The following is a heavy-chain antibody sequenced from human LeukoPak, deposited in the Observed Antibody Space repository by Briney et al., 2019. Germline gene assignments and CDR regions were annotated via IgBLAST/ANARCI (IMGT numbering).Heavy chain of an antibody. D-gene: IGHD3-3*01. CDR1: GYTFTSYY. CDR3: ARGFITIFGVVIPPDV. J-gene: IGHJ6*04. Sequence: GASVKVSCKASGYTFTSYYMHWVRQAPGQGLEWMGIINPSGGSTSYAQKFQGRVTMTRDTSTSTVYMELSSLRSEDTAVYYCARGFITIFGVVIPPDVWGKGTTVTVSS. CDR2: INPSGGST. V-gene: IGHV1-46*01.